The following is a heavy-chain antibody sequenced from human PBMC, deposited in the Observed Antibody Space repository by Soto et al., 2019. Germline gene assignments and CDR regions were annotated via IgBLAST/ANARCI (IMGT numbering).Heavy chain of an antibody. Sequence: SETLSLTCAVSGASIGSGGWWRLVRQPPGKGLEWIAEIFHDGNTNYSPSLKSRVTISVDKSQNQFSLNVYSVTAADTAVYYCARHEGGTGPDKWGQGTLVTVSS. V-gene: IGHV4-4*02. J-gene: IGHJ4*02. CDR2: IFHDGNT. CDR3: ARHEGGTGPDK. CDR1: GASIGSGGW. D-gene: IGHD1-26*01.